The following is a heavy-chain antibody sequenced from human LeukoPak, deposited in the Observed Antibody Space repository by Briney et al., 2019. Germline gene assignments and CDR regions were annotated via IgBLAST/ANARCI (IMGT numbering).Heavy chain of an antibody. CDR2: INPSGGST. V-gene: IGHV1-46*01. J-gene: IGHJ6*03. D-gene: IGHD6-13*01. Sequence: ASVKVSCKASGYTFTSYYMHWVRQAPGQGLEWMGIINPSGGSTSYAQKFQGRVTMTRDMSTSTVYMELSSLRSEDTAVYYCARVRKASSWEYYYYYMDVWGKGTTVTVSS. CDR1: GYTFTSYY. CDR3: ARVRKASSWEYYYYYMDV.